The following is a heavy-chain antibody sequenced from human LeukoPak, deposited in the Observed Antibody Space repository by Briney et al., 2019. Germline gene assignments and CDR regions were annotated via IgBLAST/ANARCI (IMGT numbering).Heavy chain of an antibody. CDR2: MKLDGSEE. V-gene: IGHV3-7*03. Sequence: GGSLRLSCAASGSTFSNYWMGWVRQAPGKGLEWVANMKLDGSEEYYLDSVKGRFIISRDNANNSLSLQMNSLRTEDTAVYYCARDYCSGESCYDHWGQGTLVTVSS. D-gene: IGHD2-15*01. CDR1: GSTFSNYW. CDR3: ARDYCSGESCYDH. J-gene: IGHJ4*02.